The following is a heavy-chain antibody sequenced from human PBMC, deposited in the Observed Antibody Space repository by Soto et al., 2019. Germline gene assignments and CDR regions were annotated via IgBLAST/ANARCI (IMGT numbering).Heavy chain of an antibody. V-gene: IGHV1-24*01. J-gene: IGHJ4*02. D-gene: IGHD3-22*01. Sequence: SVKVSVXVAGYGLXELSMHWVRXAPGKGLEWMGGFDPEDGETIYARKFQGRVTMTEDTSTDTAYMELSSLRSEDTAVDYCATLYDSSGYTTGYFDYWGQGTLVTVSS. CDR2: FDPEDGET. CDR1: GYGLXELS. CDR3: ATLYDSSGYTTGYFDY.